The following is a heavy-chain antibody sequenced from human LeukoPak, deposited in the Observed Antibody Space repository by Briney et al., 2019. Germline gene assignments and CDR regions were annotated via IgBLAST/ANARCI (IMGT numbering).Heavy chain of an antibody. CDR1: GFTFISYS. V-gene: IGHV3-21*01. Sequence: GGSLRLSCAASGFTFISYSMNWVRQAPGKGLEWVSSISSTSSYIYYADSVKGRFTISRDNAKNSLYLQMNSLRAGDTAVYYCARDRFGGDFGYWGQGTLVTVSS. D-gene: IGHD3-16*01. CDR2: ISSTSSYI. J-gene: IGHJ4*02. CDR3: ARDRFGGDFGY.